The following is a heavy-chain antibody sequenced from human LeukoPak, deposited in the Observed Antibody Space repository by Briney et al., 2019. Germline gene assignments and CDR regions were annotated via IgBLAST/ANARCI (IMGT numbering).Heavy chain of an antibody. V-gene: IGHV4-4*07. CDR1: GGSISSYY. J-gene: IGHJ3*02. D-gene: IGHD3-3*01. CDR2: IYTSGST. Sequence: SQTLSPACTVSGGSISSYYWSWIRQPAGKGLEWIGRIYTSGSTNYNPSLKSRVTMSVDTSKNQFSLKLSSVTAADTAVYYCALRLRFFSFDIWGQGTMVTVSS. CDR3: ALRLRFFSFDI.